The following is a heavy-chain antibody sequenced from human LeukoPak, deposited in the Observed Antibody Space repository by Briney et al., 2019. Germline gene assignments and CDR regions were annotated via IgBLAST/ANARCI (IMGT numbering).Heavy chain of an antibody. CDR3: ANPEWGTYLVGFDY. V-gene: IGHV3-23*01. Sequence: PGVSLRLSCAASGFTFSSSAMNRVRQAPGKGLEWVSAISISGDDTYYAESVKGRFTISRDNSKNTLYLRMNSLRAEDTAVYFCANPEWGTYLVGFDYWGQGTLVTVSS. D-gene: IGHD1-26*01. CDR1: GFTFSSSA. J-gene: IGHJ4*02. CDR2: ISISGDDT.